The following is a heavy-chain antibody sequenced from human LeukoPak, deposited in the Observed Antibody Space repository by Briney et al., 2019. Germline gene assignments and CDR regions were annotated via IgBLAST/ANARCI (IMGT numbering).Heavy chain of an antibody. D-gene: IGHD5-24*01. CDR3: SRSDGASDFDY. CDR2: TYYRSKWYN. CDR1: GDSVSSNRAS. Sequence: SQTLLLTCAISGDSVSSNRASWTWIRQSPSRGLEWLGRTYYRSKWYNDYAVSLKSRISINPDTSKNQFSLQLNSVTPEDTAVYYCSRSDGASDFDYWGQGTLVTVSS. V-gene: IGHV6-1*01. J-gene: IGHJ4*02.